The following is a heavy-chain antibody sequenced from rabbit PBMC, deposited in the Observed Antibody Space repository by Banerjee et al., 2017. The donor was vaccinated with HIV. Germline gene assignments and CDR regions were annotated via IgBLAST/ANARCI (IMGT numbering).Heavy chain of an antibody. Sequence: QEQLKETGGGLVQPEGSLTLTCKASGFNISNYNMQWVRQSPGKGLESIGFINTLGSAYYASWAKGRFTISKTSSTTATLQMTSLTAADTATYFCAREDISVWGFNLWGPGTLVTVS. D-gene: IGHD4-1*01. CDR2: INTLGSA. CDR3: AREDISVWGFNL. V-gene: IGHV1S45*01. CDR1: GFNISNYNM. J-gene: IGHJ4*01.